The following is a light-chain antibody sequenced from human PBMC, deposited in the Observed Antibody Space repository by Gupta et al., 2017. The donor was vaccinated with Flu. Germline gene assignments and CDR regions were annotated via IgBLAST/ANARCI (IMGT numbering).Light chain of an antibody. CDR1: QHISKY. V-gene: IGKV1-33*01. CDR2: AAT. J-gene: IGKJ3*01. CDR3: QRYENLTRT. Sequence: IQMTQSPSSLAASVGDRVTITCQANQHISKYLNWYQQKPGKAPNLLNYAATNLETGVPSRISRGGSRKHITFTSNTLQPEDTATYYCQRYENLTRTFGPGTRVEIK.